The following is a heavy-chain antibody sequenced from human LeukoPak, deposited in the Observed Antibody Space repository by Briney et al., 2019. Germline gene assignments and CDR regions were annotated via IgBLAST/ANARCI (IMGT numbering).Heavy chain of an antibody. CDR1: GFTFDDYG. V-gene: IGHV3-20*04. D-gene: IGHD3-10*01. CDR2: INWNGGST. Sequence: RSGGSLRLSCAASGFTFDDYGMSWVRQAPGKGLEWVSGINWNGGSTGYADSVKGRFTISRDNAKNSLYLQMNSLRAEDTALYYCARDWPDYYGSGSTVDYWGQGTLVTVSS. J-gene: IGHJ4*02. CDR3: ARDWPDYYGSGSTVDY.